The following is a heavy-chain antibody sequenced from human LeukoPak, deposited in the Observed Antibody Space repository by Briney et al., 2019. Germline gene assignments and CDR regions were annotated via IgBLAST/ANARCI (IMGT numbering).Heavy chain of an antibody. CDR1: GGSISNYY. V-gene: IGHV4-4*07. D-gene: IGHD2-8*01. CDR3: ARTIGLMVYAGMLDWFDP. Sequence: PSETLSLTCTVSGGSISNYYWSWIRQPAGKGLEWIGRISTGGSTNYNSSLKSRVTMSVDTSKNQFSLKLSSVTAADTAVYYCARTIGLMVYAGMLDWFDPWGQGTLVTVS. CDR2: ISTGGST. J-gene: IGHJ5*02.